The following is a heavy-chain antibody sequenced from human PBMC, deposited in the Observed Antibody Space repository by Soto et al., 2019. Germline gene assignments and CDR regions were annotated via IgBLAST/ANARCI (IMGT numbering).Heavy chain of an antibody. CDR2: IIPIFGTA. CDR1: GGTFSSYA. J-gene: IGHJ3*02. D-gene: IGHD1-7*01. V-gene: IGHV1-69*01. Sequence: QVQLVQSGAEVKKPGSSVKVSCKASGGTFSSYAISWVRQAPGQGLEWMGGIIPIFGTANYAQKFQGRVTITADESTSTDYMELSSLRSEDTDVYYCARDPLISGSTLYGLDAFAILVQGTMVTVSS. CDR3: ARDPLISGSTLYGLDAFAI.